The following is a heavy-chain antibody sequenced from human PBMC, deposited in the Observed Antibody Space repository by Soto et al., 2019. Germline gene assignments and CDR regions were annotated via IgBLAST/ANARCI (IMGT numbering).Heavy chain of an antibody. CDR1: GCSISSGGYY. V-gene: IGHV4-31*03. Sequence: PSETLSLTCTVSGCSISSGGYYWSWIRQHPGKGLEWIGYIYYSGSTYYNPSLKSRVTISVDTSKSQLSLKLSSVTAADTAVYYCARPGSSDAFDIWGQGTMVTVSS. J-gene: IGHJ3*02. D-gene: IGHD3-10*01. CDR2: IYYSGST. CDR3: ARPGSSDAFDI.